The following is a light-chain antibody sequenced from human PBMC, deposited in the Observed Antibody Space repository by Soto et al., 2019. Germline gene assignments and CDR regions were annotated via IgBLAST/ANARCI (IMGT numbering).Light chain of an antibody. CDR1: QSVKYNQ. CDR3: QQYATAPHT. Sequence: EIVLTQSPGTLSLSPGERAALSFRASQSVKYNQLAWYQQKPGQAPRLLIYGASSRATGIPDTFSGSGSGTDFTLVITRLETEDFAMYYCQQYATAPHTFGHGTNVEIK. V-gene: IGKV3-20*01. CDR2: GAS. J-gene: IGKJ1*01.